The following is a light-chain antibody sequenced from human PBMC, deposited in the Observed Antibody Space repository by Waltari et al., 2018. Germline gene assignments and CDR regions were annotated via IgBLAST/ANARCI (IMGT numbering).Light chain of an antibody. Sequence: EIVLTQSPATLSLSPGERATLSCRACQSVDTYLAWYQHKPGQVPRLLIYDASNRATGIPARFSGSGSGADFSLIISSLEPEDFAVYYCQQRSNWPLTFGGGTKVEIK. V-gene: IGKV3-11*01. CDR1: QSVDTY. CDR3: QQRSNWPLT. J-gene: IGKJ4*01. CDR2: DAS.